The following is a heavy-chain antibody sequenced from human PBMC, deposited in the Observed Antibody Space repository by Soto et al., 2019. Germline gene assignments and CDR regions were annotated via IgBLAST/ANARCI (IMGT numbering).Heavy chain of an antibody. D-gene: IGHD6-19*01. V-gene: IGHV4-59*01. CDR2: IYYSGST. Sequence: SETLSLTCTVSGGSISSYYWSWVRQPPGKGLEWIGYIYYSGSTNYNPSLKSRVTISVDTSKNQFSLKLSSVTAADTAVYYCASFHTAGDIAVAGFFDYWGQGTLVTVSS. J-gene: IGHJ4*02. CDR3: ASFHTAGDIAVAGFFDY. CDR1: GGSISSYY.